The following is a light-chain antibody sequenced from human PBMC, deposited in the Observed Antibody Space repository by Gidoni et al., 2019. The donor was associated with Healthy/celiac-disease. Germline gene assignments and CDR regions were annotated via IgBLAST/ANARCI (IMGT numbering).Light chain of an antibody. CDR1: QSVSSSY. J-gene: IGKJ5*01. CDR2: GAS. CDR3: QQYGSSPRIT. V-gene: IGKV3-20*01. Sequence: EIVLTQSPGTLSLSPGERATLSCRASQSVSSSYFAWYQQKPGQAPRLLIYGASSRATGIPDRFSGSGSGTDFTLTISRLEPEDFAVYYCQQYGSSPRITFGQXTRLEIK.